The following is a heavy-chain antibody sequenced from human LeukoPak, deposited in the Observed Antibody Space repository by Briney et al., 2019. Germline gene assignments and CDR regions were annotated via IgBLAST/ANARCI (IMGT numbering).Heavy chain of an antibody. D-gene: IGHD3-10*01. CDR1: GGTFSSYA. Sequence: SVKVSCKASGGTFSSYAISWVRQAPGQGLEWMGGIIPIFGTANYAQKFQGRVTITADESTSTAYMELSSLRSEDTAVYYCARVLKRVRALGGWGQGTLVTVSS. CDR3: ARVLKRVRALGG. V-gene: IGHV1-69*13. CDR2: IIPIFGTA. J-gene: IGHJ4*02.